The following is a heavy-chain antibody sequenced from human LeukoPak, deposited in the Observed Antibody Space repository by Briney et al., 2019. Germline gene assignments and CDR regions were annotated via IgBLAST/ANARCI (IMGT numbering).Heavy chain of an antibody. V-gene: IGHV1-69*06. D-gene: IGHD6-19*01. CDR2: IIPIFGTA. CDR1: GGTFSSYA. CDR3: ARDIASHSSGWLKDAFDI. J-gene: IGHJ3*02. Sequence: EASVKVSCKASGGTFSSYAISWVRQAPGQGLEWMGGIIPIFGTANYAQKFQGRVTITADKSTSTAYMELSSLRSEDTAVYYCARDIASHSSGWLKDAFDIWGQGTMVTASS.